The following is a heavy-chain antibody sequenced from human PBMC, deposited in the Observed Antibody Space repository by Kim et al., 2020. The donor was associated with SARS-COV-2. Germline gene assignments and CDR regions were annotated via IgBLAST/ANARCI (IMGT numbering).Heavy chain of an antibody. J-gene: IGHJ4*02. CDR1: GFTFSYYS. CDR3: ARIPTTPKGGSSCSYYFDY. D-gene: IGHD6-13*01. CDR2: ISSDSGTI. V-gene: IGHV3-48*02. Sequence: GGSLRLSCAASGFTFSYYSMNWVRQAPGKGLEWLSYISSDSGTIFYADSVKGRFTVSRDTAKSSLYLQMNNLRDGDTAVYYCARIPTTPKGGSSCSYYFDYWGQGTLVTVSS.